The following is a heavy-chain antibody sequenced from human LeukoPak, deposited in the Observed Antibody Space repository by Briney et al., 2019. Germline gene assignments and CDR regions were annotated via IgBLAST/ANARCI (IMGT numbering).Heavy chain of an antibody. J-gene: IGHJ4*02. CDR2: ISRSSDTI. V-gene: IGHV3-48*02. CDR1: GFTISDYT. Sequence: PGGSLRLSCAASGFTISDYTMNWVRQAPGKGLECISYISRSSDTIYYADSVKGRFAISRDNAKNSVYLQMNSLRDEDTAVYYCARGSSAPDYWGQGTLVTVSS. D-gene: IGHD6-25*01. CDR3: ARGSSAPDY.